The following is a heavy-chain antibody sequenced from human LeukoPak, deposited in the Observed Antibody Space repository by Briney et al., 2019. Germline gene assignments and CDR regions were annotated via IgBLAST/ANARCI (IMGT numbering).Heavy chain of an antibody. CDR3: ARGRYARYFDY. V-gene: IGHV4-61*01. D-gene: IGHD3-16*01. CDR2: IYYSGST. CDR1: GGSVSSGSYY. Sequence: SETLSLTCTVSGGSVSSGSYYWSWIRQPPGKGLEWIGYIYYSGSTNYNPSLKSRVTISVDTSKNQFSLKLSSVTAADTAVYYCARGRYARYFDYWGQGTLVTVSS. J-gene: IGHJ4*02.